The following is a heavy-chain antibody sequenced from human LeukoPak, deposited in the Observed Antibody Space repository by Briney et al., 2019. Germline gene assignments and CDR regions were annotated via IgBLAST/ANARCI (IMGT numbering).Heavy chain of an antibody. V-gene: IGHV3-21*04. CDR1: GFTFSSYS. J-gene: IGHJ4*02. CDR2: ISSSSSYI. Sequence: GGSLRLSCAASGFTFSSYSMNWVRQAPGKGLEWVSSISSSSSYIYYADSVKGRFTISRDNAKNSLYLQMNSLRAEDTAVYYCARDYCGGDCSTGLFDYWGQGTLVTVSS. D-gene: IGHD2-21*02. CDR3: ARDYCGGDCSTGLFDY.